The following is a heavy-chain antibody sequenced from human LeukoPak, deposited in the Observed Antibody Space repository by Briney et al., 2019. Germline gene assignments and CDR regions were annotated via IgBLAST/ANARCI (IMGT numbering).Heavy chain of an antibody. D-gene: IGHD3-9*01. CDR1: GFTFSTYG. J-gene: IGHJ5*02. Sequence: GGSLRLSCAASGFTFSTYGMSWVRQAPGKGLEWVSAISGTGRTTYYADSVKGRFTISRDNSKNTLYLQMNSLRAEDTAVYYCAKDKLNYALVIRKNWFDPWGQGTLVTVSS. V-gene: IGHV3-23*01. CDR3: AKDKLNYALVIRKNWFDP. CDR2: ISGTGRTT.